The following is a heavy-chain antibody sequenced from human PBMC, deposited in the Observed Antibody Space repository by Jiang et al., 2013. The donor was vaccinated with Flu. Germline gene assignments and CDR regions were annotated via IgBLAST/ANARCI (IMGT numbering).Heavy chain of an antibody. CDR1: GYTFTSYA. CDR2: INTNTGNP. V-gene: IGHV7-4-1*02. J-gene: IGHJ2*01. D-gene: IGHD2-15*01. CDR3: ARRPLKTCSGGSCYYWYFDL. Sequence: KASGYTFTSYAMNWVRQAPGQGLEWMGWINTNTGNPTYAQGFTGRFVFSLDTSVSTAYLQISSLKAEDTAVYYCARRPLKTCSGGSCYYWYFDLWGRGTLVTVSS.